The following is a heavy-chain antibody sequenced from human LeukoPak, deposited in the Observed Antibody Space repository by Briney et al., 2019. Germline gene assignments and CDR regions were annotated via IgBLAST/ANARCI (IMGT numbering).Heavy chain of an antibody. Sequence: GGSLRLSCAASGFTFSSYSMNWVRQAPGKGLEWVSSISSSISYIYYADSVKGRFTISRDNAKNSLYLQMNSLRAVDTAVYYCAKPYGSGSANAFDIWGQGTMVTVSS. V-gene: IGHV3-21*01. CDR1: GFTFSSYS. J-gene: IGHJ3*02. CDR3: AKPYGSGSANAFDI. D-gene: IGHD3-10*01. CDR2: ISSSISYI.